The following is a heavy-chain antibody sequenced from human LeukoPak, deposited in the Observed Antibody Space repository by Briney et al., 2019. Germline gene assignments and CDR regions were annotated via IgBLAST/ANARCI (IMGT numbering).Heavy chain of an antibody. J-gene: IGHJ5*02. Sequence: GESLNISCKGSGYRFTSYWIGWVRQMPGKGLEWMGIIYPGDSGTRYSPSFQGQVTISADKSISTAYLQWSSLKASDTAMYYCACLYSSSSLGFDPWGQGTLVTVSS. D-gene: IGHD6-6*01. V-gene: IGHV5-51*01. CDR2: IYPGDSGT. CDR3: ACLYSSSSLGFDP. CDR1: GYRFTSYW.